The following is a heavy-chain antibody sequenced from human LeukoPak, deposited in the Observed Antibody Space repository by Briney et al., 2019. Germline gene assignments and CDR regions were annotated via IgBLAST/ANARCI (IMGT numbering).Heavy chain of an antibody. CDR2: MKQDGSEK. D-gene: IGHD6-6*01. CDR3: AKRGHLVGNYDALDI. CDR1: GFTFSTYW. V-gene: IGHV3-7*01. J-gene: IGHJ3*02. Sequence: AGGSLRLSCAASGFTFSTYWMSWVRQAPGKGLEWVANMKQDGSEKYYVDSVKGRFTISRDNAKNSLYLQMNSLRAEDTAVYYCAKRGHLVGNYDALDIWGQGTMVTVSS.